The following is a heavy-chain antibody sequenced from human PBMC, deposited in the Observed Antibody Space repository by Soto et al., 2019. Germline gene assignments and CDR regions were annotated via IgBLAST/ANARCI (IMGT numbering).Heavy chain of an antibody. D-gene: IGHD3-22*01. J-gene: IGHJ4*02. CDR1: GFTFSSYA. V-gene: IGHV3-30-3*01. CDR2: ISYDGSNK. Sequence: GGSLRLSCAASGFTFSSYAMHWVRQAPCKGLEWVAVISYDGSNKYYADSVKGRFTISRDNSKNTLYLQMKSLRAEDTAVYYCARDLGITMIVLVKPTPLDYWGQGTLVTVSS. CDR3: ARDLGITMIVLVKPTPLDY.